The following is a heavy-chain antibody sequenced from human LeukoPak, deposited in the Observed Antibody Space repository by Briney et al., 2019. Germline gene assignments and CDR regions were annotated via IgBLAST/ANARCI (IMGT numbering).Heavy chain of an antibody. CDR1: GFTFSSYG. CDR3: ARDQRRWLQFDYFDY. Sequence: PGRSLRLSCAASGFTFSSYGMHWVRQAPGKGLEWVSDIKQDGSEKYYVDSVKDRFTISRDNAKNSLYLQMNSLRAEDTAVYYCARDQRRWLQFDYFDYWGQGTPVTVSS. CDR2: IKQDGSEK. J-gene: IGHJ4*02. D-gene: IGHD5-24*01. V-gene: IGHV3-7*01.